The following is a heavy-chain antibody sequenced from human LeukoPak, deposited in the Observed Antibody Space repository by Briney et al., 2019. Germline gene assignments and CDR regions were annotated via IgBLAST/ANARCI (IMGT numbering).Heavy chain of an antibody. CDR3: ARGGLVRGSLNSLTGFDF. CDR1: GGSISSSSYY. V-gene: IGHV4-39*07. D-gene: IGHD3-10*01. CDR2: IYYSGSS. J-gene: IGHJ3*01. Sequence: SETLSLTCSVSGGSISSSSYYWGWIRQPPGKGLEWIGNIYYSGSSYYNPSLKSRVTISVDTSKNQFSLHLNSVTPDDTALYYCARGGLVRGSLNSLTGFDFWGQGTMVTVSS.